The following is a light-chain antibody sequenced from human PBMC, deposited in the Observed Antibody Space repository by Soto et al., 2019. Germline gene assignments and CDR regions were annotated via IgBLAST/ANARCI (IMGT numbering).Light chain of an antibody. CDR2: EVN. CDR1: SSDVGGYNY. V-gene: IGLV2-8*01. CDR3: SSYAGSSNV. Sequence: QSSLPQPPSASVSPGQSVAISCTGTSSDVGGYNYVSWYQQHPGKAPKLMIYEVNKRPSGVPDRFSGSKSGNTASLTVSGLQAEDEADYYCSSYAGSSNVFGTGTKVTVL. J-gene: IGLJ1*01.